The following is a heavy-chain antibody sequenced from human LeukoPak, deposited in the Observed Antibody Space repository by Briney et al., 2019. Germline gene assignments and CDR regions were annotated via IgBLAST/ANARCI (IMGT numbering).Heavy chain of an antibody. CDR3: ATIYCSGGSCYSGDAFDF. Sequence: GESLKISCKGSGYSFTSYWIGWVRQMPGKGLEWMGIIYPGDADTRYSPSFQGQVTISADKSTSTAYLQWSSLKASDTAMYYCATIYCSGGSCYSGDAFDFWGQGTMVTVSS. CDR1: GYSFTSYW. CDR2: IYPGDADT. J-gene: IGHJ3*01. V-gene: IGHV5-51*01. D-gene: IGHD2-15*01.